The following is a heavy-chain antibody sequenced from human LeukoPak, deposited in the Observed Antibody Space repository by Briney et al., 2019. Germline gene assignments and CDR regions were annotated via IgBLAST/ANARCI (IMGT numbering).Heavy chain of an antibody. V-gene: IGHV3-23*01. CDR2: ISGSGGST. D-gene: IGHD1-26*01. J-gene: IGHJ4*02. Sequence: GGSLRLSCAASGFTFSSHAMSWVRQAPGKGLEWVSAISGSGGSTYYADSVKGRFTISRDNSKNTLYLQMNSLRAEDTAVYYCAKDQDSGSTAPWVTAGVADHWGQGTLVTVSS. CDR1: GFTFSSHA. CDR3: AKDQDSGSTAPWVTAGVADH.